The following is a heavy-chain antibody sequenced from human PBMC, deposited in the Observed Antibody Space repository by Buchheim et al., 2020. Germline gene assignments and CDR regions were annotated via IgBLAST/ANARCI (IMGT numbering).Heavy chain of an antibody. CDR1: GFTFSSYA. Sequence: QVQLVESGGGVVQPGRSLRLSCAASGFTFSSYAMHWVRQAPGKGLEWVAVISYDGSNKYYADSVKGRFTISRDNSKNTLYLQMNSLRAEDTAVYYCAREGELELPDAYYYGMDVWGQGTT. J-gene: IGHJ6*02. CDR2: ISYDGSNK. D-gene: IGHD1-7*01. CDR3: AREGELELPDAYYYGMDV. V-gene: IGHV3-30*04.